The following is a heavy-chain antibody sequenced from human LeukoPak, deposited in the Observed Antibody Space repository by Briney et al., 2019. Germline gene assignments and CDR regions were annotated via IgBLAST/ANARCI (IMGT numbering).Heavy chain of an antibody. CDR3: ARCPGLAYYYYYMDV. D-gene: IGHD3-10*01. CDR2: INPNSGGT. CDR1: GYTFTGYY. J-gene: IGHJ6*03. Sequence: GASVKVSCKASGYTFTGYYMHWLRQAPGQGLEWMGWINPNSGGTNYAQKFQGRVTMTRDTSISTAYMELSRLRSDDTAVYYCARCPGLAYYYYYMDVWGKGTTVTVSS. V-gene: IGHV1-2*02.